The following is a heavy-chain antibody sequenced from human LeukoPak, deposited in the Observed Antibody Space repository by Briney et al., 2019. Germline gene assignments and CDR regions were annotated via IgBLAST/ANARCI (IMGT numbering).Heavy chain of an antibody. D-gene: IGHD6-6*01. CDR3: ARARRVTSSSRYYYYYMDV. CDR1: GGSFSGYY. CDR2: IYYSGST. Sequence: SETLSLTCAVYGGSFSGYYWSWIRQPPGKGLEWIGSIYYSGSTYYNPSLKSRVTISVDTSKNQFSLKLSSVTAADTAVYYCARARRVTSSSRYYYYYMDVWGKGTTVTVSS. J-gene: IGHJ6*03. V-gene: IGHV4-34*01.